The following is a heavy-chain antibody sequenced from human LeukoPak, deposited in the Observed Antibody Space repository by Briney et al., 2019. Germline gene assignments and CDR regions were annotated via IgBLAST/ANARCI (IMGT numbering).Heavy chain of an antibody. D-gene: IGHD3-22*01. CDR2: ISAYNGNT. CDR1: GYTFTSYG. Sequence: EASVKVSCKASGYTFTSYGISWVRQAPGQGLEWMGWISAYNGNTNYAQKLQGRVTMTTDTSTSTAYMELSSLRSEDTAVYYCAREKGHYYDSSGYPLDAFDIWGQGTMATVSS. V-gene: IGHV1-18*01. CDR3: AREKGHYYDSSGYPLDAFDI. J-gene: IGHJ3*02.